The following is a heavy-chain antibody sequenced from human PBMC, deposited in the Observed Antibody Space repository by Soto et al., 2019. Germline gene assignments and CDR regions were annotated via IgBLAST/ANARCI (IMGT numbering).Heavy chain of an antibody. Sequence: GASVKVSCKVSGGTFSSYAIGWVRQAPGQGLEWMGGIIPIFGTANYAQRFQGRVTITADESTSTAYMELSSLRSADTAVYYCARSSFPYYDTSAYYLNWSLGPWGQGTLVTVSS. CDR1: GGTFSSYA. CDR2: IIPIFGTA. CDR3: ARSSFPYYDTSAYYLNWSLGP. J-gene: IGHJ5*02. D-gene: IGHD3-22*01. V-gene: IGHV1-69*13.